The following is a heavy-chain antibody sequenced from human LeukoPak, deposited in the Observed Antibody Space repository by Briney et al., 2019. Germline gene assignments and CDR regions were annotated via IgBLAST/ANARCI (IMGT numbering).Heavy chain of an antibody. CDR3: AKATSSSWYPGSFGY. CDR1: GFTFSSYA. J-gene: IGHJ4*02. Sequence: GGSLRLSCAASGFTFSSYAMSWVRQAPGKGLEWVSAISGSGGSTYYADSVKGRFTISRDNSKNTLYLQMNSLRAEDTAVYYCAKATSSSWYPGSFGYWGQGTLVTVSS. CDR2: ISGSGGST. V-gene: IGHV3-23*01. D-gene: IGHD6-13*01.